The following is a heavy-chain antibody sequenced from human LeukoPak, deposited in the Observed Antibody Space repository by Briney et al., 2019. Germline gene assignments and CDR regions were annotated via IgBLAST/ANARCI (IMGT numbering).Heavy chain of an antibody. V-gene: IGHV3-48*02. CDR2: ISSGGKSI. CDR3: ASRRSGFDP. Sequence: GGSLRLSCGASGFNFSTYSMNWVRQAPGKGLEWVSYISSGGKSIAYADSVKSRFTISRDNAKNLLYLQLNSLRDEDTAVYYCASRRSGFDPWGQGTLVTVSS. CDR1: GFNFSTYS. J-gene: IGHJ5*02.